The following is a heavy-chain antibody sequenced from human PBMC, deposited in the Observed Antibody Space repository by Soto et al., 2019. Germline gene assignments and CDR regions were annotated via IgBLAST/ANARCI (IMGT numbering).Heavy chain of an antibody. CDR1: GYTFTSYG. CDR2: ISAYNGNT. Sequence: ASVKVSCKASGYTFTSYGISWVRQAPGQGLEWMGWISAYNGNTNYAQKLQGRVTMTTDTSTSTAYMELRSLRSDDTAVYYCARFAYYDFWSGYHSMGYYYYYGMDVWGQGTTVTVSS. D-gene: IGHD3-3*01. V-gene: IGHV1-18*01. CDR3: ARFAYYDFWSGYHSMGYYYYYGMDV. J-gene: IGHJ6*02.